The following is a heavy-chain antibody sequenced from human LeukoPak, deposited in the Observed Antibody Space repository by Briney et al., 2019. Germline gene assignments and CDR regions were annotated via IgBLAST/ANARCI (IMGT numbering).Heavy chain of an antibody. CDR3: ARVKWLPLSRSLDV. CDR1: GFTFSDYW. D-gene: IGHD3-10*01. CDR2: IKEDESEK. V-gene: IGHV3-7*01. J-gene: IGHJ6*02. Sequence: GGSLRLSCAASGFTFSDYWMNWVRQAPGKGLEWVANIKEDESEKYYVGSVKGRFTISRDNAKDSLYLQMNRLGAEDSAVYYCARVKWLPLSRSLDVWGQGTTVTVSS.